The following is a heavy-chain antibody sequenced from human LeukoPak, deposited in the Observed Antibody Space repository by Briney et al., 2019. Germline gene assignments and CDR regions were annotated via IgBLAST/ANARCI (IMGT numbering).Heavy chain of an antibody. V-gene: IGHV1-8*03. CDR1: GYSFTNYD. Sequence: ASVKVSCKASGYSFTNYDINWVRQATGQGLEWMGWMNPKSGDTGYSQKFQGRVFITRDTSINAAYMELSSLRSEDTAVYYCARAGGYCGRISCPYYFDYWGQGSLVAVSS. CDR3: ARAGGYCGRISCPYYFDY. D-gene: IGHD2-15*01. CDR2: MNPKSGDT. J-gene: IGHJ4*02.